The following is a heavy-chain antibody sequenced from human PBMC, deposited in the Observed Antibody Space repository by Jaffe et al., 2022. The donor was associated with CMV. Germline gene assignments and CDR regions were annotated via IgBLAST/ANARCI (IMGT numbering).Heavy chain of an antibody. Sequence: EVQLVESGGGLVQPGGSLRLSCAASGFTFSSYWMSWVRQAPGKGLEWVANIKQDGSEKYYVDSVKGRFTISRDNAKNSLYLQMNSLRAEDTAVYYCARDVGIQLWFHAFDIWGQGTMVTVSS. CDR1: GFTFSSYW. CDR2: IKQDGSEK. V-gene: IGHV3-7*01. D-gene: IGHD5-18*01. J-gene: IGHJ3*02. CDR3: ARDVGIQLWFHAFDI.